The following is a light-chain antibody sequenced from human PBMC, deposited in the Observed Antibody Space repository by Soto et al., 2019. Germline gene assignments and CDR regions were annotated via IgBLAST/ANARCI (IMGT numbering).Light chain of an antibody. V-gene: IGKV1-27*01. CDR1: QGINNF. J-gene: IGKJ1*01. CDR2: SAS. CDR3: LRYNLPRRT. Sequence: DIQMTQAPSSLSASVGYTVTITFLASQGINNFLAWYQQRPGTVPTLLIYSASTLQSGVPSRFSGRGSGTDFTLTINNLQPEDVATYYCLRYNLPRRTFGPGTKVDIK.